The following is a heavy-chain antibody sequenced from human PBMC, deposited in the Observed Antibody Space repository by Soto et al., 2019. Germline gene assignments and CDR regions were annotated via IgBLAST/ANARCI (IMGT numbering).Heavy chain of an antibody. CDR3: ARDGSGGDWRYFDY. D-gene: IGHD2-21*02. V-gene: IGHV3-30-3*01. CDR1: GFTFSSYA. J-gene: IGHJ4*02. CDR2: ISYDGSNK. Sequence: GGSLRLSCAASGFTFSSYAMHWVRQAPGKGLEWVAVISYDGSNKYYADSVKGRFTISRDNSKNTLYLQMNSLRAEDTAVYYCARDGSGGDWRYFDYWGQGALVTVSS.